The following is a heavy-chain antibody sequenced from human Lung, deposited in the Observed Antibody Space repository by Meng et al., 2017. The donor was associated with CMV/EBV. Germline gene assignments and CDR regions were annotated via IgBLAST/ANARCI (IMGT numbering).Heavy chain of an antibody. J-gene: IGHJ4*02. CDR1: GFTFSRYA. Sequence: GGSXRLXCAASGFTFSRYAFHWVRQVQGKGLEWVAVISLDGSTRYYADSVKGRFTISRDSSRNSLYLQLNSLRPEDTAVYYCAREHGSSSAFDYWGQGTLVTVSS. V-gene: IGHV3-30*14. CDR3: AREHGSSSAFDY. CDR2: ISLDGSTR. D-gene: IGHD6-6*01.